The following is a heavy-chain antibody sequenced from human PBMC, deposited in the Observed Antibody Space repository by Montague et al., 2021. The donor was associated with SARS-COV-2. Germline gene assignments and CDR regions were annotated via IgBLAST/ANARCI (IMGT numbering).Heavy chain of an antibody. CDR2: IYSSGSI. Sequence: SETLSLTCTVSGGSIRNDYWCWIRQPAGKGLELVGRIYSSGSINNYPSLTTRITLSVDTSKNKLSLRLNAVTAADTAVYYCARNPGEYYGMDVWGQGTTVTVSS. V-gene: IGHV4-4*07. CDR1: GGSIRNDY. CDR3: ARNPGEYYGMDV. D-gene: IGHD3-16*01. J-gene: IGHJ6*02.